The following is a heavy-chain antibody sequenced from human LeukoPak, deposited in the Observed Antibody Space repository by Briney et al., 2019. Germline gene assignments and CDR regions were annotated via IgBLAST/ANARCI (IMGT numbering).Heavy chain of an antibody. CDR2: INPNTGGT. CDR1: GYTFTGYY. CDR3: AREKVPAAMGPFDI. D-gene: IGHD2-2*01. V-gene: IGHV1-2*02. J-gene: IGHJ3*02. Sequence: GASLKVSCKSSGYTFTGYYLHWVRQAPGQGLEWMGWINPNTGGTNYAQKFQGRVTMTRDTSTSTVYMELSSLRSEDTAVYYCAREKVPAAMGPFDIWGQGTMVTVSS.